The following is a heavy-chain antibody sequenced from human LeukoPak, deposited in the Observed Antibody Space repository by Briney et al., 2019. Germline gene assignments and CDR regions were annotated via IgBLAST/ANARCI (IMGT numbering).Heavy chain of an antibody. CDR1: GYSISSGYY. V-gene: IGHV4-38-2*02. D-gene: IGHD3-10*01. CDR3: AREWFLPDY. CDR2: IYHSGST. Sequence: SETLSLTCAVSGYSISSGYYWGWIRQPPGKGLEWIGGIYHSGSTYYNPSLKSRVTISVDTSKNQFSLKLSSVTAADTAVYYCAREWFLPDYWGQGTLVTVSS. J-gene: IGHJ4*02.